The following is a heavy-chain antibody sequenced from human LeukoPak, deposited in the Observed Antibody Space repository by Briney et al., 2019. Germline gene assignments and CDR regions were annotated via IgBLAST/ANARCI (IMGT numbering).Heavy chain of an antibody. V-gene: IGHV3-21*01. D-gene: IGHD5-12*01. CDR1: GFTFNSYT. CDR2: ISSSSNYI. CDR3: AKSLYSGYDWEYFDY. Sequence: GGSLRLSCAASGFTFNSYTMNWVRQAPGKGLEWVLSISSSSNYIYYADSVKGRLTISRDDAKNSLYLQMNSLRAEDTAVYYCAKSLYSGYDWEYFDYWGQGTLVTVSS. J-gene: IGHJ4*02.